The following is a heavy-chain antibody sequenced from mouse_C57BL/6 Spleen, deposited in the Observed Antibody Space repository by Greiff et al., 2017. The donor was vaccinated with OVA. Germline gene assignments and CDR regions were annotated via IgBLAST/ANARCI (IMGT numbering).Heavy chain of an antibody. J-gene: IGHJ2*01. V-gene: IGHV3-6*01. CDR3: ARAKGIYYYGSSYENYFDY. D-gene: IGHD1-1*01. CDR2: ISYDGSN. Sequence: VQLKESGPGLVKPSQSLSLTCSVTGYSITSGYYWNWIRQFPGNKLEWMGYISYDGSNNYNPSLKNRIPLTRDTSKNQFFLKLNSVTTEDTATYYCARAKGIYYYGSSYENYFDYWGQGTTLTVSS. CDR1: GYSITSGYY.